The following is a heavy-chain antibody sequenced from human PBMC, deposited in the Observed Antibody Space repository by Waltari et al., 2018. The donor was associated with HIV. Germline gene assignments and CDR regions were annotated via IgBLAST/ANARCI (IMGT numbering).Heavy chain of an antibody. J-gene: IGHJ6*02. Sequence: QVQLQESGPGLVKPSETLSLTCTVSGGSISSYYWSWIRQPPGKGLEWFGYIYYSGSTNYNPSRKSRVTISVDTSKNQFSLKLSSVTAADTAVYYCARTGPYYGMDVWGQGTTVTVSS. CDR2: IYYSGST. CDR3: ARTGPYYGMDV. D-gene: IGHD7-27*01. CDR1: GGSISSYY. V-gene: IGHV4-59*01.